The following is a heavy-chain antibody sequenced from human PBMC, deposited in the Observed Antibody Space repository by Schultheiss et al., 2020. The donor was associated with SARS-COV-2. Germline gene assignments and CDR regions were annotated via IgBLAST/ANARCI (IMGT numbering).Heavy chain of an antibody. CDR2: ISSKARNYAT. CDR1: GFSFSGSG. J-gene: IGHJ5*02. Sequence: GESLKISCVTSGFSFSGSGIYWVRQASGKGLEWVGRISSKARNYATTYAASVKGRFIISRDESRNTSYLQMNSLKIEDTAVYCCTRNSTSSGWFDPWGQGTLVTVSS. D-gene: IGHD5-18*01. CDR3: TRNSTSSGWFDP. V-gene: IGHV3-73*01.